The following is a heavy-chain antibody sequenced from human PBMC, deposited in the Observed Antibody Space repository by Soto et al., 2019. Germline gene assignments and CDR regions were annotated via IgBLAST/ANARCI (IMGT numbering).Heavy chain of an antibody. CDR2: IYCDDDK. V-gene: IGHV2-5*02. CDR3: AHPLPGVYEEDQLYYYGRDL. Sequence: QITLKESGPTLVKPTQTLTLTCTFTGFSLSTSGVGVGWIRQPPGKALEWLALIYCDDDKRYSPSLKSRLPITNDTHNHQVVPTMTNIDPLDTATYYCAHPLPGVYEEDQLYYYGRDLWGRVTTLALSS. CDR1: GFSLSTSGVG. J-gene: IGHJ6*02. D-gene: IGHD4-17*01.